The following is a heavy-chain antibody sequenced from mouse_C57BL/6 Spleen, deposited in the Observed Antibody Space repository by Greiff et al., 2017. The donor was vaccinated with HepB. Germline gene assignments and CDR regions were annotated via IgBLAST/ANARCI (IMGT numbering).Heavy chain of an antibody. V-gene: IGHV2-2*01. CDR3: GTWLNGTWFAY. D-gene: IGHD2-2*01. CDR1: GFSLTSYG. J-gene: IGHJ3*01. Sequence: QVQLQQSGPGLVQPSQSLSITCTVSGFSLTSYGVHWVRQSPGKGLEWLGVIWGGGSTDYNAAFISRLSISKDNSKSQVFFKMNSLKADDTAIYYCGTWLNGTWFAYWGQGTLVTVSA. CDR2: IWGGGST.